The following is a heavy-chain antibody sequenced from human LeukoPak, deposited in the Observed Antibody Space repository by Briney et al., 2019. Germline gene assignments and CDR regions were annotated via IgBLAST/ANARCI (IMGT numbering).Heavy chain of an antibody. V-gene: IGHV1-2*02. J-gene: IGHJ5*02. CDR2: INPNSGGT. CDR1: GYTFTGYY. Sequence: ASAKVSCKASGYTFTGYYMHWVRQAPGQGLEWRGWINPNSGGTNYAQKFQGRVTMTRDTSISTAYMELSRLRSDDTAVYYCARELVAAAYWFDPWGQGTLVTVSS. CDR3: ARELVAAAYWFDP. D-gene: IGHD6-13*01.